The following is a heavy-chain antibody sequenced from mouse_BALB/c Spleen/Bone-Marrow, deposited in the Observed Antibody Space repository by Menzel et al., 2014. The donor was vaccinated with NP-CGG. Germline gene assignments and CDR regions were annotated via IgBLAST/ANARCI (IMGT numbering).Heavy chain of an antibody. Sequence: EVHLVESGGGLVKPGGSLKLSCAASGFAFSGYDMSWVRQTPEERLEWVAYISSGGINTYYPDSVKGRFTISRDNAKNTLYLQMNSLKSEDTAMYYCARQRGYAYAMDYWGQGTSVTVSS. V-gene: IGHV5-12-1*01. CDR1: GFAFSGYD. CDR2: ISSGGINT. J-gene: IGHJ4*01. D-gene: IGHD2-2*01. CDR3: ARQRGYAYAMDY.